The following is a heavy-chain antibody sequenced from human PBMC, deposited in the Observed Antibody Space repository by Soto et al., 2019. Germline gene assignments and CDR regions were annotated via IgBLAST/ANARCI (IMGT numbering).Heavy chain of an antibody. CDR1: GGTFSSYA. V-gene: IGHV1-69*06. J-gene: IGHJ5*02. D-gene: IGHD3-9*01. Sequence: EASVKVSCKASGGTFSSYAISWVRQAPGQGLEWMGGIIPIFGTANYAQKFQGRVTITADKSTSTAYMELSSLRSEDTAVYYCARVLRGYFDLNWFDPWGQGTLVTVSS. CDR3: ARVLRGYFDLNWFDP. CDR2: IIPIFGTA.